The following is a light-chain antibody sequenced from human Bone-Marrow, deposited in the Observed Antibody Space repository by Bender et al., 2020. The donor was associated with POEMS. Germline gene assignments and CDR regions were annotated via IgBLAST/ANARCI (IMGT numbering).Light chain of an antibody. CDR1: DLGDKY. CDR3: QAWDTYSVI. Sequence: SYEVTQPPSVSVSPGQTASITCSGDDLGDKYVAWYQKKQGQSPVLVIYQDTKRPSGIPERFSGSNSGNTATLTISGTQAMDEADYYCQAWDTYSVIFGGGTKLTVL. V-gene: IGLV3-1*01. CDR2: QDT. J-gene: IGLJ2*01.